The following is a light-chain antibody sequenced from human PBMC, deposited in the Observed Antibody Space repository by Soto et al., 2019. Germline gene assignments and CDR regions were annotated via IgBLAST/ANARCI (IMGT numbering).Light chain of an antibody. V-gene: IGKV1-17*01. J-gene: IGKJ1*01. CDR1: QAIRND. CDR2: GSS. Sequence: DIQMTQSPSSLSASVGDRVTITCRASQAIRNDLAWYQQKPGRAPKRLIYGSSSLQSGVPSRFSGSGSGTEFTLTISSLQPEDFATYYCLQLNVFPRTFGQGTKVEIK. CDR3: LQLNVFPRT.